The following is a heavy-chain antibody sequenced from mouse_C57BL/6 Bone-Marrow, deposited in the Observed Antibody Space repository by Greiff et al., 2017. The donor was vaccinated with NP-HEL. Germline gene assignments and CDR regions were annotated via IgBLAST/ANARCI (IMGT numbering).Heavy chain of an antibody. CDR2: ISYDGSN. D-gene: IGHD3-1*01. CDR3: ARDRGLYYFDY. CDR1: GYSITSGYY. V-gene: IGHV3-6*01. Sequence: EVQLQESGPGLVKPSQSLSLTCSVTGYSITSGYYWNWIRQFPGNKLEWMGYISYDGSNNYNPSLKNRISITRDTSKNQFFLKLNSVTTEDTATYYCARDRGLYYFDYWGQGTTLTVSS. J-gene: IGHJ2*01.